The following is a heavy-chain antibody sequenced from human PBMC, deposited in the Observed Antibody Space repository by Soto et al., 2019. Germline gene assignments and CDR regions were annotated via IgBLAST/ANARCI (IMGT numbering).Heavy chain of an antibody. J-gene: IGHJ4*01. CDR1: GASINSPHW. V-gene: IGHV4-4*02. Sequence: QVQLQESGPGLVKPSGTLTLTCAVSGASINSPHWWCWVRQSPGGGLEWVGEIYHTGSTEYNPSLKGRVTMPVRKSDNQFALRLDSVTAPDTGVYFCSAFYGTSYYIVPRGQGTLVNVSS. CDR2: IYHTGST. D-gene: IGHD3-10*01. CDR3: SAFYGTSYYIVP.